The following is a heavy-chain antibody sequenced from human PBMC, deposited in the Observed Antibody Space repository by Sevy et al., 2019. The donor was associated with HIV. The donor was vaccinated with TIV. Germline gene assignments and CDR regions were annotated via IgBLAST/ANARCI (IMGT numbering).Heavy chain of an antibody. V-gene: IGHV3-48*02. CDR3: ARDLTRHYYDSSGYLSPPYNWFDP. Sequence: GGSLRLSCAASGFTFSSYSMNWVRQAPGKGLEWVSYISSSSSTIYYADSVKGRFTISRDNAKNSLYLQMNSLRDEDTAVYYCARDLTRHYYDSSGYLSPPYNWFDPCGQGTLVTVSS. D-gene: IGHD3-22*01. CDR1: GFTFSSYS. CDR2: ISSSSSTI. J-gene: IGHJ5*02.